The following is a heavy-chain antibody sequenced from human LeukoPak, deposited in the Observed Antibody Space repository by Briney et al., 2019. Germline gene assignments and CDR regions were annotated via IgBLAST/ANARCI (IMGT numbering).Heavy chain of an antibody. CDR1: GYTFTGYY. D-gene: IGHD3-10*01. J-gene: IGHJ3*02. V-gene: IGHV1-2*02. CDR2: INPNSGGT. Sequence: ASVKVSXKASGYTFTGYYMHCVRQARGQGLEWMVWINPNSGGTNYAQKFRGRVTMNRDTSISTAYMELSRLRSDDTAVYYCARNFGQMQDAFDIWGQETMVTVSS. CDR3: ARNFGQMQDAFDI.